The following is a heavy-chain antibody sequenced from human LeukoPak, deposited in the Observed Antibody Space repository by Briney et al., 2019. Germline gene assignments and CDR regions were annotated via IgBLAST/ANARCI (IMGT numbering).Heavy chain of an antibody. D-gene: IGHD4-17*01. Sequence: ESGPTLVNPTQTLTLTCTYSGLSLSTSGVGVGWIRQPPGKALEWLALIYWDDDKRYSPSLKSRLTITKDTSKNQVVLTMTNMDPVDTATYYCAHRFAPDYGDYGVDYFDYWGQGTLVTVSS. CDR3: AHRFAPDYGDYGVDYFDY. CDR1: GLSLSTSGVG. V-gene: IGHV2-5*02. J-gene: IGHJ4*02. CDR2: IYWDDDK.